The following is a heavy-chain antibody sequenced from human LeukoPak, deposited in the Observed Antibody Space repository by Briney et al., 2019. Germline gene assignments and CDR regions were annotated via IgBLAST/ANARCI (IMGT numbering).Heavy chain of an antibody. D-gene: IGHD3-10*01. CDR3: ARSFSGVDF. Sequence: GGSLRLSCAASGFTFSSFAMHWVRQAPGKGLEYVSTISGNGDSTYYANSVRGRFTISRDNSKNTLYLQMGSLGTEDMAVYYCARSFSGVDFWGQGTLVTVSS. CDR1: GFTFSSFA. CDR2: ISGNGDST. V-gene: IGHV3-64*01. J-gene: IGHJ4*02.